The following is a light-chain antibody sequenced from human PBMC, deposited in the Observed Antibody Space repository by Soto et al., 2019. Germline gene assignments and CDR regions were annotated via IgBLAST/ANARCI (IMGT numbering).Light chain of an antibody. V-gene: IGLV2-14*03. CDR3: SSYTTSNTRQIV. CDR1: SSDVGGYNY. Sequence: QSALTQPASVSGSPGQSITISCTGTSSDVGGYNYVSWYQHHPGKAPKVMIFDVSNRPSGVSNRFSGSKSGNTASLTISGLQHEDEADYYCSSYTTSNTRQIVFGTGTKVTVL. CDR2: DVS. J-gene: IGLJ1*01.